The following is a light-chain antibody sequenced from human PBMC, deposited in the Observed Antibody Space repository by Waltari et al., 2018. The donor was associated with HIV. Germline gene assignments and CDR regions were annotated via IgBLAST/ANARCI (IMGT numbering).Light chain of an antibody. J-gene: IGLJ2*01. CDR1: KLGIKY. CDR2: QDS. Sequence: SYELTQPPSVSVSPGQTASITCSGAKLGIKYACWYQQKPGQSPVLVIYQDSKRASGIPERFSGSNSGNTATLTISGTQAVDEADYYCRAWDSSTAIFGGGTKRTVL. CDR3: RAWDSSTAI. V-gene: IGLV3-1*01.